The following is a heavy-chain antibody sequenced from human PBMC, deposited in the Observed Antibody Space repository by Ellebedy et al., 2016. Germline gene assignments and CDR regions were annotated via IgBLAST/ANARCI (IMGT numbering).Heavy chain of an antibody. D-gene: IGHD2-2*01. CDR3: AASDQSDDAFDI. CDR2: VDIAGDT. J-gene: IGHJ3*02. CDR1: GISFSRYD. V-gene: IGHV3-13*01. Sequence: GESLKISCAASGISFSRYDMHWVRQRLGKGLEWVSGVDIAGDTHYADSVKGRFTISRDKVKNSLYLQMNSLRAGDTAIYYCAASDQSDDAFDIWGQGTKVTVSS.